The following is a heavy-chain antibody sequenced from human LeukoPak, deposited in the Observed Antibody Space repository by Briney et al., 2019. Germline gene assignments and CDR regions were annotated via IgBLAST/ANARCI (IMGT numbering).Heavy chain of an antibody. J-gene: IGHJ6*02. CDR2: INAGNGNS. D-gene: IGHD3-22*01. CDR1: GYTFTSYA. V-gene: IGHV1-3*01. CDR3: ARVPYYYDSSGYYYYYYGMDV. Sequence: ASVKVSCKASGYTFTSYAMHWVRQAPGQRLEWMGWINAGNGNSKYSQKFQGRVTITRDTSASTAYMELSSLRSEDTAVYYCARVPYYYDSSGYYYYYYGMDVWGQGTTVTVSS.